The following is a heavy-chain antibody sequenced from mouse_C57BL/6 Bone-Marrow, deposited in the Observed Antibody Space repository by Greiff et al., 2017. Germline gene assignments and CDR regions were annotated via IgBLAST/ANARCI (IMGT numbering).Heavy chain of an antibody. CDR3: ARQIHGHGAY. CDR1: GYTFTDYY. Sequence: VQLQQSGPVLVKPGASVKMSCKASGYTFTDYYMNWVKQSHGKSLEWIGVINPYNGGTSYNQKFKGKATLTVDKSSSTAYMELNSLTSEDSAVYYGARQIHGHGAYWGQGTLVTVSA. J-gene: IGHJ3*01. CDR2: INPYNGGT. V-gene: IGHV1-19*01.